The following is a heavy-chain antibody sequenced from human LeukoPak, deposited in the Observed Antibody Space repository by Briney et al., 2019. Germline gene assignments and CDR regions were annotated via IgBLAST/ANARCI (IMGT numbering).Heavy chain of an antibody. D-gene: IGHD3-10*01. J-gene: IGHJ5*02. CDR2: ISTSGTST. CDR3: ARDVRGSGNYGWFDP. Sequence: GGSLRLSCAASGFTFSSYAMTWVRQAPGEGLEWEWVSSISTSGTSTYYADSVRGRFTISRDNSKNTLYLQMNSLRADDTAIYYCARDVRGSGNYGWFDPWGQGTLVTVSS. V-gene: IGHV3-23*01. CDR1: GFTFSSYA.